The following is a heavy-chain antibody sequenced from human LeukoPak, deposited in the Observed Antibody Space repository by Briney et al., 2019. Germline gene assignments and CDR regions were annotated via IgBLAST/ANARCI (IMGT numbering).Heavy chain of an antibody. CDR3: ARDRFFSGYRYTPPFDP. D-gene: IGHD3-16*02. CDR1: GYTFTGYY. CDR2: INPNSGGT. Sequence: ASVKVSCKASGYTFTGYYMHWVRQAPGQGLEWMGWINPNSGGTNYAQKFQGRVTMTRDTSISTAYMELSRLRSDDTAVYYCARDRFFSGYRYTPPFDPWGQGTLVTVSS. V-gene: IGHV1-2*02. J-gene: IGHJ5*02.